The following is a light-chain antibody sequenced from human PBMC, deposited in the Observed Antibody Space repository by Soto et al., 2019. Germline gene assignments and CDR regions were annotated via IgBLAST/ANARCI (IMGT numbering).Light chain of an antibody. Sequence: QSVLTQPASVSGSPGQSITISCTGTSSDVGGYNYVSWYQHHPGKAPKLMIYEVSNRPSGVSNRFSGSKADNTASLFISGLQAEDEADYYCSSYTSTNTRAVVFGGGTKVTVL. V-gene: IGLV2-14*01. CDR2: EVS. CDR1: SSDVGGYNY. CDR3: SSYTSTNTRAVV. J-gene: IGLJ2*01.